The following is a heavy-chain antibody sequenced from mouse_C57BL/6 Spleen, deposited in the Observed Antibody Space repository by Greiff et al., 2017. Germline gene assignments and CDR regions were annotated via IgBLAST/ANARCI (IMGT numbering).Heavy chain of an antibody. J-gene: IGHJ2*01. CDR2: IDPSDSYT. V-gene: IGHV1-59*01. CDR1: GYTFTSYW. D-gene: IGHD1-1*01. CDR3: ARSPHYGSTSWYFDY. Sequence: QVQLQQPGAELVRPGTSVKLSCKASGYTFTSYWMHWVKQRPGQGLEWIGVIDPSDSYTNYNQKFKGKATLTVDTSSSTAYMQLSSLTSEDSAVYYCARSPHYGSTSWYFDYWGQGTTLTVSS.